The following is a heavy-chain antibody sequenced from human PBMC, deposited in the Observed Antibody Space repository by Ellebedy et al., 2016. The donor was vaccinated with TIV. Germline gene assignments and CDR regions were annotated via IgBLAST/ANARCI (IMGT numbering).Heavy chain of an antibody. CDR3: ARVDGQWELLRD. V-gene: IGHV4-39*07. J-gene: IGHJ4*02. CDR2: IYYSGGT. Sequence: GSLRLSCTVSGGSISSSSYYWGWIRQPPGKGLEWIGNIYYSGGTYYNPSLKSRVTISLDTSKNQFSLKLSSVTAADTAVYYGARVDGQWELLRDWGQGTLVTVSS. D-gene: IGHD1-26*01. CDR1: GGSISSSSYY.